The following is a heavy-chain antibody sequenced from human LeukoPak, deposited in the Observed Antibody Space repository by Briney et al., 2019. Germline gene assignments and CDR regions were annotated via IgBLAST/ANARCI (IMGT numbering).Heavy chain of an antibody. V-gene: IGHV3-23*01. CDR2: IIHSGANT. CDR3: AKRHYDASGLDAFDI. CDR1: GFTLSSYA. D-gene: IGHD3-22*01. J-gene: IGHJ3*02. Sequence: PGGSLRLSCAASGFTLSSYAMSWVRQAPGEGLEWVSAIIHSGANTYYADSVKGLFSIYRDNSKNTLYLQMNRLRGEDTAVYCCAKRHYDASGLDAFDIWGQGTTVTVSS.